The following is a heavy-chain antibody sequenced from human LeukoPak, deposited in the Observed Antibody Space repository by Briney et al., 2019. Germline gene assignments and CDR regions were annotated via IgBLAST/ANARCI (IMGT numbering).Heavy chain of an antibody. D-gene: IGHD3-10*01. V-gene: IGHV3-23*01. CDR1: GFTFSSYA. Sequence: GGSLRLSCAASGFTFSSYAMSWVRQAPGKGLEWVSAISGGGSTYYADSVKGRFTISRDNSKNTLYLQMNSLRAEDTAVYYCAKSSSRRVSSFDYWGQGTLVTVSS. CDR3: AKSSSRRVSSFDY. CDR2: ISGGGST. J-gene: IGHJ4*02.